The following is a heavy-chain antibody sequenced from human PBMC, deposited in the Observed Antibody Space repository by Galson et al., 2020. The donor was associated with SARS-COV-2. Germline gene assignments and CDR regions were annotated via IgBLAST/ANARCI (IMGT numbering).Heavy chain of an antibody. Sequence: GGSLRLSCVASGFTFSNYAMTWVRQAPGKGLEWVSLIYSAGSTNYADSVKGRFTISRDNSKNTLFLQMNSLRAEDTAVYYCAKMGGGYSYVSGSYYYYHYMDVWGKGTTVTISS. CDR3: AKMGGGYSYVSGSYYYYHYMDV. CDR1: GFTFSNYA. CDR2: IYSAGST. J-gene: IGHJ6*03. D-gene: IGHD5-18*01. V-gene: IGHV3-23*03.